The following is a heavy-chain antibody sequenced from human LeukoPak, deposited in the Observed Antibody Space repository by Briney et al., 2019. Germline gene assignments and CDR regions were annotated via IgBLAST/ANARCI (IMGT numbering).Heavy chain of an antibody. CDR1: GVSISSYY. Sequence: SETLSLTCTVSGVSISSYYWSWIRQPPGKGLEWIGYIYYSGSTNYNPSLKSRVTISVDTSKNQFSLKLSSVTAADTAVYYCARSLRPSSWYDYWGQGTLVTVSS. CDR2: IYYSGST. CDR3: ARSLRPSSWYDY. J-gene: IGHJ4*02. D-gene: IGHD6-13*01. V-gene: IGHV4-59*01.